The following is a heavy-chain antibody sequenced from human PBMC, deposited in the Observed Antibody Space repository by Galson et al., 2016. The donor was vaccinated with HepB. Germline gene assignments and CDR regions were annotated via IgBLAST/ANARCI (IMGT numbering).Heavy chain of an antibody. Sequence: SLRLSCAASGFSFNSYAMHWVRQAAVQGLEWVAGIPYDGSNEFYADSVKGRFTISRDNSKNTLYLQMNSLRAEDTAVYYCVRGKEVLYFSLDHGMDVWGQGTTVTVSS. CDR1: GFSFNSYA. CDR2: IPYDGSNE. J-gene: IGHJ6*02. D-gene: IGHD2/OR15-2a*01. V-gene: IGHV3-30*04. CDR3: VRGKEVLYFSLDHGMDV.